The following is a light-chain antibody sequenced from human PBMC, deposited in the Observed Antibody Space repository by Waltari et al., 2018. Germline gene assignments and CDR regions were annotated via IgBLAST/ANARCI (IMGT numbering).Light chain of an antibody. J-gene: IGKJ3*01. Sequence: DVQMTQSPSSLSASIGDRVTITCRASQDISNYLAWFQQKPGKAHKSLIYAASSLQSGVPSRFSGSGSGTDFTLTISSLQPEDFATYYCQQYNIYPPAFGPGTRVEIK. CDR3: QQYNIYPPA. V-gene: IGKV1-16*01. CDR1: QDISNY. CDR2: AAS.